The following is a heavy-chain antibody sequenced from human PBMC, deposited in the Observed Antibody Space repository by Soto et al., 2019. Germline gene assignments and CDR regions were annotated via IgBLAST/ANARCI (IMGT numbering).Heavy chain of an antibody. J-gene: IGHJ3*02. V-gene: IGHV3-11*01. CDR2: ISSSGSTI. CDR1: GLTFSDYY. Sequence: GGSLRLSCAASGLTFSDYYMSWIRQAPGKGLEWVSYISSSGSTIYYADSVKGRFTISRDNAKNSLYLQMNSLRAEDTAVYYCATMSSIAARQGLAHAFDIWGQGTMVTVSS. CDR3: ATMSSIAARQGLAHAFDI. D-gene: IGHD6-6*01.